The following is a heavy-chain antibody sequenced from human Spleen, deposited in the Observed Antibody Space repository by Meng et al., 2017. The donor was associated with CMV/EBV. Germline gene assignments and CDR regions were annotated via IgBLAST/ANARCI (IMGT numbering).Heavy chain of an antibody. V-gene: IGHV4-30-4*08. CDR2: IYYSGST. Sequence: SETLSLTCTVSGGSISGGDYFWSWIRQPPGKGLEWIGYIYYSGSTYYNPSLRSRVSLSVDTSKNQVSLKMNSVTAADTAVYFCARGPPRYFDWILVDYYGVDVWGQGTTVTVSS. J-gene: IGHJ6*02. CDR1: GGSISGGDYF. CDR3: ARGPPRYFDWILVDYYGVDV. D-gene: IGHD3-9*01.